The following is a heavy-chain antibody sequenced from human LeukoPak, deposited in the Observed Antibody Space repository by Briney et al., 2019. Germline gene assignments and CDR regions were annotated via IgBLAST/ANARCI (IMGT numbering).Heavy chain of an antibody. Sequence: GGSLRLSCAVSGFTFSSYAMSWVRQAPGKGLEWVSGVSGSGDSTYYADSVQGRFTISRDNSKSTLCLQMNSLRAEDTAVYYCAKQLGYCSDGSCYFPYWGQGTLVTVSS. J-gene: IGHJ4*02. D-gene: IGHD2-15*01. CDR3: AKQLGYCSDGSCYFPY. CDR1: GFTFSSYA. V-gene: IGHV3-23*01. CDR2: VSGSGDST.